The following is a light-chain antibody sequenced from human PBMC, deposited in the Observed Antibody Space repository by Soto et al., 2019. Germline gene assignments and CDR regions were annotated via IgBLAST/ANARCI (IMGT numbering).Light chain of an antibody. Sequence: DIQMTQSPSSLSASVGDRVTITCRASQGINNFLAWYQQKPGKVPKLLIYAASTLLSGVPSRFSGSGSGTDFTLTISSLQAEDVATYYCQKYNSALWTFGQGTKVEIK. V-gene: IGKV1-27*01. CDR1: QGINNF. CDR2: AAS. CDR3: QKYNSALWT. J-gene: IGKJ1*01.